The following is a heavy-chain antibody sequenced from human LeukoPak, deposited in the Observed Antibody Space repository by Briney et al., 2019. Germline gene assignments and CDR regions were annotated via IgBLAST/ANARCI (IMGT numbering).Heavy chain of an antibody. V-gene: IGHV3-33*01. CDR3: AREEIRAPFDY. D-gene: IGHD4-17*01. CDR1: GFTFSTYG. J-gene: IGHJ4*02. Sequence: GGSLRLSCAASGFTFSTYGMHWVRQAPGKGLEWVAAIWKDGTNKYYEESVKGRFTISRDNSKNTLYLQMNSLRDEDTAIYYCAREEIRAPFDYWGQGTPVTVSS. CDR2: IWKDGTNK.